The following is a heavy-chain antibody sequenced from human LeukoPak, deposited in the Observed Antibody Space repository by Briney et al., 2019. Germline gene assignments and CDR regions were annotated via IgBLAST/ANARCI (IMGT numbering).Heavy chain of an antibody. CDR1: GGSFSGYY. J-gene: IGHJ6*02. CDR2: INHSGST. V-gene: IGHV4-34*01. D-gene: IGHD3-9*01. CDR3: ARGPLYYDILTGYSTYGMDV. Sequence: PSETLSLTCAVYGGSFSGYYWSWIRQPPGKGLEWIGEINHSGSTNYNPSFKSRVTISVDTSKNQFSLKLSSVTAADTAVYYCARGPLYYDILTGYSTYGMDVWGQGTTVTVSS.